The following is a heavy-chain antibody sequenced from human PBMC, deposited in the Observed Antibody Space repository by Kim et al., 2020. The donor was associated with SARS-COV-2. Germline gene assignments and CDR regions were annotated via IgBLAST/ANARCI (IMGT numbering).Heavy chain of an antibody. CDR2: INAGNGNT. V-gene: IGHV1-3*01. Sequence: ASVKVSCKASGYTFTSYAMHWVRQAPGQRLEWMGWINAGNGNTKYSQKFQGRVTITRDTSASTAYMELSSLRSEDTAVYYCARGRPGKLNYGSGMYYYYYGMDVWGQGTTVTVSS. D-gene: IGHD3-10*01. J-gene: IGHJ6*02. CDR1: GYTFTSYA. CDR3: ARGRPGKLNYGSGMYYYYYGMDV.